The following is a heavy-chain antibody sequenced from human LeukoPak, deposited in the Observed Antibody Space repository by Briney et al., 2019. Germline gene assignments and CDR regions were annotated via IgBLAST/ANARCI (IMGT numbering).Heavy chain of an antibody. CDR1: GISFTSYA. D-gene: IGHD2-2*01. CDR2: ISGSGDST. V-gene: IGHV3-23*01. CDR3: ARGLKGQYQDAFDI. Sequence: GGSLRLSCAASGISFTSYAMTWVRQAPGKGLEWVSGISGSGDSTYYVDSVRGRFTISRDNSKNTLYLQMNSLRAEDTAVYYCARGLKGQYQDAFDIWGQGTMVTVSS. J-gene: IGHJ3*02.